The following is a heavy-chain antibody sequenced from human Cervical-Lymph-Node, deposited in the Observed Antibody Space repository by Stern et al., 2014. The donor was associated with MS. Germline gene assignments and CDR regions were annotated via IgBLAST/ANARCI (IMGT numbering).Heavy chain of an antibody. Sequence: QVQLVQSGAEVTKPGSSVKVSCKASGGTFSKFPSSWVRQAPGQGLEGMGGIFPVFGTPTYAQESRGSVTITADVSTSTVYMELSSLRSDDTAVYYCALSSETSDRWYSLGYDLWGQGTLVTVSS. CDR2: IFPVFGTP. J-gene: IGHJ5*02. V-gene: IGHV1-69*01. D-gene: IGHD6-13*01. CDR3: ALSSETSDRWYSLGYDL. CDR1: GGTFSKFP.